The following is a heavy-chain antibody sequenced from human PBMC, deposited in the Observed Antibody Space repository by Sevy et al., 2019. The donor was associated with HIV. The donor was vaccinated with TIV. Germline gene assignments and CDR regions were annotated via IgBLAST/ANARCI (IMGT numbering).Heavy chain of an antibody. CDR1: GFTFSSYG. J-gene: IGHJ4*02. CDR3: AKEPDYSSSWYGGG. CDR2: ISYDGSNK. D-gene: IGHD6-13*01. Sequence: GGSLRLSCAAPGFTFSSYGMHWVRQAPGKGLEWVAVISYDGSNKYYADSVKGRFTISRDNSKNTLYLQMNSLRAEDTAVYYCAKEPDYSSSWYGGGWGQGTLVTVSS. V-gene: IGHV3-30*18.